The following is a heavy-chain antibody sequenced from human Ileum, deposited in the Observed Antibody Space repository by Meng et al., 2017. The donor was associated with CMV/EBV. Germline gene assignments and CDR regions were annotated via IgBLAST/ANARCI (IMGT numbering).Heavy chain of an antibody. Sequence: QGSGQGLVQPSETLSPTCTVSGGSISSSLYYWGWIRQPPGKGLEWIGTISYSGTAFYNLSLKSRVAISIDTSKFKFSLKLSSVTATDTAVYYCARDSTYPSGLDYWGQGTLVTVSS. CDR1: GGSISSSLYY. CDR2: ISYSGTA. D-gene: IGHD3-10*01. V-gene: IGHV4-39*07. J-gene: IGHJ4*02. CDR3: ARDSTYPSGLDY.